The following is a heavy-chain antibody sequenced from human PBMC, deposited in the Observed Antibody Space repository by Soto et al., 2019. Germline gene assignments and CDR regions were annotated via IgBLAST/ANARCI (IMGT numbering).Heavy chain of an antibody. D-gene: IGHD4-4*01. J-gene: IGHJ6*04. Sequence: SETLCLTCTVSGGSISSSSYYWGWIRQPPGKGLEWIGSICYSGSTYYNTSLKSRVTISVDTSKNQFSLKLSSVTAADTAVYYCARLVNYSFFVGSVLSVALYYYDGMDVRGKGTTVT. CDR2: ICYSGST. V-gene: IGHV4-39*01. CDR1: GGSISSSSYY. CDR3: ARLVNYSFFVGSVLSVALYYYDGMDV.